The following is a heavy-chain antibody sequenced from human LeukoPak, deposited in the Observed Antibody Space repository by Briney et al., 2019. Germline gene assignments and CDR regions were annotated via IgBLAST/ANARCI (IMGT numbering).Heavy chain of an antibody. CDR1: GGSISSSSAY. Sequence: SETLSLTCTVSGGSISSSSAYWGWIRQPPGKGLEWIGSIYYSKNTYYNPSPKSRVTISADTSKNQFSLTLGSVSATDTAVYYCVSPRGFSYGYFDYWGQGTLVTVSS. V-gene: IGHV4-39*01. CDR3: VSPRGFSYGYFDY. J-gene: IGHJ4*02. CDR2: IYYSKNT. D-gene: IGHD5-18*01.